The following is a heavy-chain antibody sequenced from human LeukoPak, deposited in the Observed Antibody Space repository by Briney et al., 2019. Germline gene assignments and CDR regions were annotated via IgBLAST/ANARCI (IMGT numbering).Heavy chain of an antibody. D-gene: IGHD5-24*01. CDR1: GFTFSSYW. CDR3: AKDLGRWLQLGMDV. V-gene: IGHV3-7*01. CDR2: IKEDGSEE. J-gene: IGHJ6*02. Sequence: GGSLGLSCAASGFTFSSYWMSWVRQAPGKGLEWVAKIKEDGSEEYYADSVKGRFTISRDNSKNTLYLQMNSLRAEDTAVYYCAKDLGRWLQLGMDVWGQGTTVTVSS.